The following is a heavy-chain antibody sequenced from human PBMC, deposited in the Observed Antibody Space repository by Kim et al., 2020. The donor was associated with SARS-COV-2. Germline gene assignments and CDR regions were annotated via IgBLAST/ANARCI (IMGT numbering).Heavy chain of an antibody. D-gene: IGHD2-21*02. J-gene: IGHJ6*02. V-gene: IGHV3-15*01. CDR3: TSDLGDYCAGDCYSRV. Sequence: PVKGRFTISRDESKNTLYLPMNSLKTEDTAVYYCTSDLGDYCAGDCYSRVWGQGTTVTVSS.